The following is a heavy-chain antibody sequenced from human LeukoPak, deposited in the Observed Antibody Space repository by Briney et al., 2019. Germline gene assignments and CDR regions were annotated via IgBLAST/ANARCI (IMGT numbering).Heavy chain of an antibody. Sequence: PGGSLRLSCAASGFTFSSYWMHWVRQAPGKGLEWVSGVSGNGRSTYYADSVKGRFTISRDNSKNTLYLQMKSLRAEDTAVYYCASASPANDYWGQGTLVTVSS. V-gene: IGHV3-23*01. CDR2: VSGNGRST. CDR1: GFTFSSYW. CDR3: ASASPANDY. J-gene: IGHJ4*02.